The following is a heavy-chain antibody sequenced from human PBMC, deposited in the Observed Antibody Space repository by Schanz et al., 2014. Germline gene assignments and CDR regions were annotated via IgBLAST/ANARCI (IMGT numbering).Heavy chain of an antibody. CDR1: GYSFISHA. CDR3: ARVQDDILTATEYYCGRDV. V-gene: IGHV1-3*01. Sequence: QVQLVQSGAEAKKPGASVKVSCKASGYSFISHAIHWVRQAPGQRLEWMEWINAANGNTRYSQKLQSRVTMTTDTATCTAFMELRSMTSDETPIYYCARVQDDILTATEYYCGRDVWGQGTPVTVSS. J-gene: IGHJ6*02. CDR2: INAANGNT. D-gene: IGHD3-9*01.